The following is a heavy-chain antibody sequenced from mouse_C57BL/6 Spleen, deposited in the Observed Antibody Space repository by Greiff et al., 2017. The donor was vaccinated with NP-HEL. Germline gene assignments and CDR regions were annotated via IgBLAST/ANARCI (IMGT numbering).Heavy chain of an antibody. V-gene: IGHV1-50*01. D-gene: IGHD1-1*01. CDR1: GYTFTSYW. CDR3: ARFYYGSYAMDY. J-gene: IGHJ4*01. Sequence: QVQLQQPGAELVKPGASVKLSCKASGYTFTSYWMQWVKQRPGQGLEWIGEIDPSDSYTNYNQKFQGKATLTVDTSSSTAYMQLSSLTSEDSAVYYCARFYYGSYAMDYWGQGTSVTVSA. CDR2: IDPSDSYT.